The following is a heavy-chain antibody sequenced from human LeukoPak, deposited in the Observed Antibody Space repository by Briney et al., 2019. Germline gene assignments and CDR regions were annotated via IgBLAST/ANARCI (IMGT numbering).Heavy chain of an antibody. CDR1: GGSISSGDYY. CDR3: ARTRSKNYGGNSLFFYFDY. V-gene: IGHV4-30-4*01. D-gene: IGHD4-23*01. CDR2: IYYSGST. J-gene: IGHJ4*02. Sequence: PSQTLSLTCTVSGGSISSGDYYWSWIRQPPGKDLEWIGYIYYSGSTYYNPSLKSRVTISVDTSKNQFSLKLSSVTAADTAVYYCARTRSKNYGGNSLFFYFDYWGQGTLVTVSS.